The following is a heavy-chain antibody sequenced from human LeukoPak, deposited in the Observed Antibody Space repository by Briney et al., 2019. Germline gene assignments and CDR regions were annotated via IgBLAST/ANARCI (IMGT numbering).Heavy chain of an antibody. D-gene: IGHD6-19*01. J-gene: IGHJ6*03. V-gene: IGHV4-59*01. Sequence: SETLSLTCAVYGGSFSGYYWSWIRQPPGKGLEWIGYIHYSGSTNYNPSLKSRVTISVDTSKNQFSLKLSSVTAADTAVYFCARTQEAGYSSGRYDSYYYYYYMDVWGKGTTVTISS. CDR1: GGSFSGYY. CDR2: IHYSGST. CDR3: ARTQEAGYSSGRYDSYYYYYYMDV.